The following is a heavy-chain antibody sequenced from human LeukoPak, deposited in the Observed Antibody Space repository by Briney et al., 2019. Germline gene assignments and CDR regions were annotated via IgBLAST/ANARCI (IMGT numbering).Heavy chain of an antibody. J-gene: IGHJ4*02. V-gene: IGHV1-46*01. CDR3: ARVVTDSSGWYHFDY. D-gene: IGHD6-19*01. CDR1: EYTFTSYY. Sequence: ASVKVSCKASEYTFTSYYIHWVRQAPGQGLEWMGIVIPSGGSTTYALTFQGRVTMTRDTSTRTVYMELSSLRSEDTAVYYCARVVTDSSGWYHFDYWGQGTLVTVSS. CDR2: VIPSGGST.